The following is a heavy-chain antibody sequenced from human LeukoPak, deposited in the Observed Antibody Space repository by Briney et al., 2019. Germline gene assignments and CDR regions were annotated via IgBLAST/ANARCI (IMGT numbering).Heavy chain of an antibody. CDR1: GFTFSSYS. CDR3: ASASRADY. V-gene: IGHV3-7*01. Sequence: PGGSLRLSFAAPGFTFSSYSMNWVRQAPGKGLEWVANIKEDGSEKYYVDSVKGRFTISRDNAKNSLYLQMNSLRAEDTAVYYCASASRADYWGQGTLVTVSS. J-gene: IGHJ4*02. CDR2: IKEDGSEK.